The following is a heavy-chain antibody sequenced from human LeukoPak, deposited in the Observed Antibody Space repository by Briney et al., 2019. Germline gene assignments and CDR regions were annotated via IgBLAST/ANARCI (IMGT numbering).Heavy chain of an antibody. J-gene: IGHJ3*02. V-gene: IGHV1-2*02. CDR3: ARDWSGYAFDI. CDR2: INPNSGGT. CDR1: GYTFTGYY. Sequence: ASVKVSCKASGYTFTGYYMRWVRQAPGQGLEWMGWINPNSGGTNYAQKFQGRVTTTRDTSISTAYMELSRLRSDDTAVYYCARDWSGYAFDIWGQGTMVTVSS. D-gene: IGHD3-3*01.